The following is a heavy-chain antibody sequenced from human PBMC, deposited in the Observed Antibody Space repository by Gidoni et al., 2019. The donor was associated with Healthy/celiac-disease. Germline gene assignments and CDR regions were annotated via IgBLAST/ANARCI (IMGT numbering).Heavy chain of an antibody. CDR2: ISGSGGST. J-gene: IGHJ5*02. Sequence: EVQLLESGGGLVQPGGSLRLSCAASGFTFSRYAMSWVRQAPGKGLEWVSAISGSGGSTYYADSVKGRFTISRDNSKNTLYLQMNSLRAEDTAVYYCAKDQLGYCSSTSCHEDWFDPWGQGTLVTVSS. V-gene: IGHV3-23*01. CDR3: AKDQLGYCSSTSCHEDWFDP. D-gene: IGHD2-2*01. CDR1: GFTFSRYA.